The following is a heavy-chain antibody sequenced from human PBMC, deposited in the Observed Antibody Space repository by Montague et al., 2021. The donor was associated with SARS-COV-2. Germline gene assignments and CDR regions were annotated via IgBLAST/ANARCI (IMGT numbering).Heavy chain of an antibody. Sequence: SLRLSCETSGFTFGSYAMSWVRQAPGKGLEWLSGIDAGGGAVFDXDSVKGRFTTSRDNYKNTLYLQMNSLTADDTAVYYCARRNSGQHLVGSGWFDPWGQGTLVTVSS. CDR1: GFTFGSYA. J-gene: IGHJ5*02. CDR3: ARRNSGQHLVGSGWFDP. D-gene: IGHD5-12*01. V-gene: IGHV3-23*01. CDR2: IDAGGGAV.